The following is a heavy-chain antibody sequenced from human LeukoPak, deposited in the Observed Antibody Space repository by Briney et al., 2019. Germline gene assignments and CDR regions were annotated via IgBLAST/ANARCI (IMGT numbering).Heavy chain of an antibody. CDR2: INPSGGST. V-gene: IGHV1-46*01. CDR1: GYTFTSYY. CDR3: ARFDSSGYYYAGAFDI. J-gene: IGHJ3*02. Sequence: ASVKVSCKASGYTFTSYYMHWVRQAPGQGLEWMGIINPSGGSTSYAQKFQGRVTMTRDMSTSTAYMELRSLRSDDTAVYYCARFDSSGYYYAGAFDIWGQGTMVTVSS. D-gene: IGHD3-22*01.